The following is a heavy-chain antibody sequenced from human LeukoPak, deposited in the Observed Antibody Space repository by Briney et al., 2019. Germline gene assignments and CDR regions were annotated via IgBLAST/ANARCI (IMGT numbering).Heavy chain of an antibody. V-gene: IGHV4-34*01. Sequence: SETLSLTCAVYGGSFSGYYWSWIRQPPGKGLEWIGEINHSGSTSYNPSLKSRVTISVDTSKNQFSLKLSSVTAADTAVYYCARGRSYAAYSSSWYRLYGMDVWRQGTTVTVSS. CDR1: GGSFSGYY. J-gene: IGHJ6*02. CDR3: ARGRSYAAYSSSWYRLYGMDV. CDR2: INHSGST. D-gene: IGHD6-13*01.